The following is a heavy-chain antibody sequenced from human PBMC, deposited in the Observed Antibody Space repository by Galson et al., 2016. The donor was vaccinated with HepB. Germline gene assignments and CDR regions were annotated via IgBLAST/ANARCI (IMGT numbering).Heavy chain of an antibody. J-gene: IGHJ6*02. V-gene: IGHV3-20*04. CDR3: VRGYCSGGSCYRGMDV. CDR2: IHWNGGSP. D-gene: IGHD2-15*01. Sequence: SLRLSCAASGFPFDDYGMSWVRQAPGKGLEWVSGIHWNGGSPGYADSVKGRFTISRDNAKNSLYLQMNSLRAEDTALYYCVRGYCSGGSCYRGMDVWGRGTTVTVSS. CDR1: GFPFDDYG.